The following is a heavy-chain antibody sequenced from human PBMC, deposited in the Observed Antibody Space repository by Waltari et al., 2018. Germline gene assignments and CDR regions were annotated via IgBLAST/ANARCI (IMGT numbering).Heavy chain of an antibody. J-gene: IGHJ4*02. CDR3: ARDRGRGIYLDS. D-gene: IGHD2-15*01. CDR2: IQRSGRT. V-gene: IGHV4-4*02. Sequence: TCTVSGDSMSSGDWWSWVRQSPEKGLEWIGQIQRSGRTHYNPSFESRVTISMYSSNNQFSLKVTSTTAADTAVYYCARDRGRGIYLDSWGRGTLVTVSP. CDR1: GDSMSSGDW.